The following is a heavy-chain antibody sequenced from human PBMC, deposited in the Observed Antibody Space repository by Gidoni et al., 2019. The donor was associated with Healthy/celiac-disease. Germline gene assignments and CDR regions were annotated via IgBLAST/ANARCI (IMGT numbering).Heavy chain of an antibody. CDR2: ISSSSSYI. V-gene: IGHV3-21*01. CDR1: GFTFSSYS. D-gene: IGHD3-10*01. Sequence: EVQLVESGGGLVKPGGSLRLSCAAAGFTFSSYSMNWVRQAPGKGLEWVSSISSSSSYIYYADSVKGRFTISRDNAKNSLYLQMNSLGAEDTAVYYCARDRAPFYYYYMDVWGKGTTVTVSS. J-gene: IGHJ6*03. CDR3: ARDRAPFYYYYMDV.